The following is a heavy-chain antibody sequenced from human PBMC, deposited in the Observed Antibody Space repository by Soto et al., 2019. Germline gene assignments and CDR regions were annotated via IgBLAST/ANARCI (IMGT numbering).Heavy chain of an antibody. D-gene: IGHD5-18*01. J-gene: IGHJ5*02. V-gene: IGHV4-31*03. Sequence: SETLSLTCTVSGGSISSGGYYWSWIRQHPGKGLEWIGYIYYSGSTYYNPSLKSRVTISVDTSKNQFSLKLSSVTAADTAVYYCARAVGYSYGFMVGLNWFDPWGQGTLVTVSS. CDR1: GGSISSGGYY. CDR3: ARAVGYSYGFMVGLNWFDP. CDR2: IYYSGST.